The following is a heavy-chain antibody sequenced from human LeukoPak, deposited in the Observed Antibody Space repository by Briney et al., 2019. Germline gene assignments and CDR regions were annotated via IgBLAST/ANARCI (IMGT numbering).Heavy chain of an antibody. Sequence: GGSLRLSCAASGFTFSSYAMHWVRQAPGKGLEYVSAISSNGGSTYYANSVKGRFTISRDNSKNTLYLQMGSLGAEDMAVYYCARDQTYYGSGSLLYYFDYWGQGTLVTVSS. CDR2: ISSNGGST. CDR1: GFTFSSYA. CDR3: ARDQTYYGSGSLLYYFDY. J-gene: IGHJ4*02. D-gene: IGHD3-10*01. V-gene: IGHV3-64*01.